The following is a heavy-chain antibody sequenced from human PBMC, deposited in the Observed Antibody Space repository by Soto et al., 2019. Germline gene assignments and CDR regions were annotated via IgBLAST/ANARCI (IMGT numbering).Heavy chain of an antibody. CDR3: AKDAVAYNGEWDWFDL. V-gene: IGHV3-23*01. CDR1: GFTFKNFA. J-gene: IGHJ5*02. Sequence: EGQLLESGGGLVQPGGSLRLSCGASGFTFKNFAMTWVRQAPGKGMEWVSAIGGSGSSANYADSVKGRFTGSRDDSKSTLYLQMGGLRVDDTALYYCAKDAVAYNGEWDWFDLWGQGPLVTVSS. CDR2: IGGSGSSA. D-gene: IGHD3-10*01.